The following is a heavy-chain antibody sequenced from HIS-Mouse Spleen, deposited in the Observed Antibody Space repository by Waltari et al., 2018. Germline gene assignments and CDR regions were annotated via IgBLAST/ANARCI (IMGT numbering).Heavy chain of an antibody. D-gene: IGHD3-16*01. CDR3: ARGLGRDAFDI. Sequence: QVQLQQWGAGLLKPSETLSLTCAVYGGSFMGYYWLWIRQPPGKGLEWIGEINHSGSTNYNPSLKSRVTISVDTSKNQFSLKLSSVTAADTAVYYCARGLGRDAFDIWGQGTMVTVSS. V-gene: IGHV4-34*01. CDR2: INHSGST. J-gene: IGHJ3*02. CDR1: GGSFMGYY.